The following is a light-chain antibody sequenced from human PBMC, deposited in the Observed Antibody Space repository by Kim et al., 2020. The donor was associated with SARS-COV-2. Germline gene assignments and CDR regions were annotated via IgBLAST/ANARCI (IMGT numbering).Light chain of an antibody. CDR3: NSRDNSGNHVV. V-gene: IGLV3-19*01. CDR2: GKN. Sequence: SSELTQDPAVSVALGQTVRITCQGDSLRIYYASWYQQKARQAPVLVIYGKNNRPSGIPDRFSGSSSGNTASLTITGAQAEDEADYYCNSRDNSGNHVVFGGGPQLTVL. CDR1: SLRIYY. J-gene: IGLJ2*01.